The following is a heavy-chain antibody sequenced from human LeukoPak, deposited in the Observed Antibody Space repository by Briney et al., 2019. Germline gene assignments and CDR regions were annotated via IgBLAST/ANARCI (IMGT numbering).Heavy chain of an antibody. CDR1: GFTFSNYW. CDR2: RKQDGSEK. CDR3: ARDNGYCSGGSCYYYYTDV. J-gene: IGHJ6*03. V-gene: IGHV3-7*01. D-gene: IGHD2-15*01. Sequence: GGSLRLSCAASGFTFSNYWMSWVRQAPGKGLEWVANRKQDGSEKDYVDSVKGRFTISRDNAKNSLYLQMNSLRVEDTAVYYCARDNGYCSGGSCYYYYTDVWGKGTTVTISS.